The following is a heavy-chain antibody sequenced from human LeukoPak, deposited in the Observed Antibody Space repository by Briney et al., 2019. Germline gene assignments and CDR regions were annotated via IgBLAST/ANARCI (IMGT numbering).Heavy chain of an antibody. V-gene: IGHV5-51*01. CDR2: IYPDDSDT. CDR1: GYRFNAYW. J-gene: IGHJ3*01. CDR3: ARPNITSYYDSRGYDAFDV. D-gene: IGHD3-22*01. Sequence: GESLKISCKGSGYRFNAYWIAWVRQMPGKGLGWMGIIYPDDSDTRYSPSFQGQVTISADKSVRTAYLQWSSLKASDTAMYYCARPNITSYYDSRGYDAFDVWGQGTMVTVSS.